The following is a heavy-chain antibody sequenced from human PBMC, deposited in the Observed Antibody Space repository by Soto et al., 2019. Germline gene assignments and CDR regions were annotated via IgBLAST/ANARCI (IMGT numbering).Heavy chain of an antibody. D-gene: IGHD3-16*01. CDR3: ARDRGTF. J-gene: IGHJ4*02. Sequence: EVQLVESGGGLVQPGGSLRLSCEAFGFTFSNYWMTWVRQAPGKGLEWVANIKYDGSEKYYVDSVKGRFTISRDNARNSLYLQLNSLRTEDTAVFYCARDRGTFWGQGTLVTVSS. CDR2: IKYDGSEK. V-gene: IGHV3-7*01. CDR1: GFTFSNYW.